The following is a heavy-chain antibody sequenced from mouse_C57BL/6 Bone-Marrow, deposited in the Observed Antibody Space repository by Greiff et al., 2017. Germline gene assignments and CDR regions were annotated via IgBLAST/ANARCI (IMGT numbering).Heavy chain of an antibody. CDR1: GYTFTDYN. V-gene: IGHV1-22*01. Sequence: EVKLMESGPELVKPGASVKMSCKASGYTFTDYNMHWVKQSHGKSLEWIGYINPNNGGTSYNQKFKGKATLTVNKSSSTAYMELRSLTSEDSAVYYCARVLYYYAMDYWGQGTSVTVSS. J-gene: IGHJ4*01. CDR2: INPNNGGT. D-gene: IGHD6-2*01. CDR3: ARVLYYYAMDY.